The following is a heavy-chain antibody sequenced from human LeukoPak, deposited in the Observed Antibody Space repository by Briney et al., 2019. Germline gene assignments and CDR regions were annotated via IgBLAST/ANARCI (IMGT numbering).Heavy chain of an antibody. CDR2: ISSSSSYI. CDR3: ARVSGMVAASVSDY. CDR1: GFTFSSYS. V-gene: IGHV3-21*01. J-gene: IGHJ4*02. Sequence: GGSLRLSCAASGFTFSSYSMNWVRQAPGKGLEWVSSISSSSSYIYYADSVMGRFTISRDNAKNSLYLQMNSLRAEDTAVYYCARVSGMVAASVSDYWGQGTLVTVSS. D-gene: IGHD2-15*01.